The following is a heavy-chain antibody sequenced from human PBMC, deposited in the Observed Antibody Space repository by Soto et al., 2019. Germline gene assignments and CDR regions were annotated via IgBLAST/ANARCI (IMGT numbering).Heavy chain of an antibody. J-gene: IGHJ4*02. D-gene: IGHD2-15*01. CDR3: AREAGGYCIASGCSCYYFDY. CDR1: GYTFTSYG. CDR2: ISAYNGNT. V-gene: IGHV1-18*01. Sequence: QVQLMQSGAEVKKPGASVKVSCKASGYTFTSYGISWVRQAPGQGLEWMGWISAYNGNTNYAQKLQGRVTMTTDTSTSTAYMELRSLRSDDTAVYYCAREAGGYCIASGCSCYYFDYWGQGTLVTVSS.